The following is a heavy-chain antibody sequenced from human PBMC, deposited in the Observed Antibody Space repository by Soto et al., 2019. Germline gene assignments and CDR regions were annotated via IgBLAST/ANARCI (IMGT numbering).Heavy chain of an antibody. CDR2: INPNSGGT. D-gene: IGHD2-2*01. V-gene: IGHV1-2*04. J-gene: IGHJ6*03. CDR3: ARGVVPAAISEYYYYYYMDV. Sequence: ASVKVSCKASGYTFTGYYMHWVRQAPGQGLEWMGWINPNSGGTNYAQKFQGWVTMTRETSISTAYMELSRLRSDDTAVYYCARGVVPAAISEYYYYYYMDVWGKGTTVTVSS. CDR1: GYTFTGYY.